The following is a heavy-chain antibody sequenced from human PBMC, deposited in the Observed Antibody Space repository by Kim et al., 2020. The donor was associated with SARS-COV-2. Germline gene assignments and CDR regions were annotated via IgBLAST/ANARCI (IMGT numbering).Heavy chain of an antibody. J-gene: IGHJ4*02. D-gene: IGHD5-18*01. Sequence: GGSLRLSCAASGFTFSTYSVNWVRQAPGKGLEWVSSISSSSTYIYYADSVKGRFTISRDNAKNSLYLKMNSLRPEDTAVYYCAKGPLAYGYGPGYYWGRG. CDR1: GFTFSTYS. V-gene: IGHV3-21*01. CDR3: AKGPLAYGYGPGYY. CDR2: ISSSSTYI.